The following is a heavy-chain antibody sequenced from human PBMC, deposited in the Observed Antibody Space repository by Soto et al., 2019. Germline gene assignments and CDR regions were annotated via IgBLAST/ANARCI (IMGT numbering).Heavy chain of an antibody. V-gene: IGHV3-23*01. CDR2: ISSSGGST. J-gene: IGHJ6*02. CDR3: AKERLEGYGMDV. D-gene: IGHD3-3*01. Sequence: EVQLLASGGGLVQPGGSLRLSCAASGFTFSSYAMSWVRQAPGKGLEWVSTISSSGGSTYYADSVKGRVTISRDNSQNTLYLQMTSLRAAATAVYYWAKERLEGYGMDVGGQGTTVTVSS. CDR1: GFTFSSYA.